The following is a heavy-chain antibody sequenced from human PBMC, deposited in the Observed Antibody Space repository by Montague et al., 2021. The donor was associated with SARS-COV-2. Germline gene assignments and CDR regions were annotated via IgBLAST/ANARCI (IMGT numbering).Heavy chain of an antibody. CDR2: INSDGSST. V-gene: IGHV3-74*01. Sequence: PLRLSCAASGFTFSSYWMHWVRQAPGKGLVWVSRINSDGSSTSYADSVKGRFTISRDNAKNTLYLQVNSLRAEDTAVYYCARGEPTWAFDIWGQGTMVTVSS. CDR3: ARGEPTWAFDI. CDR1: GFTFSSYW. J-gene: IGHJ3*02. D-gene: IGHD1-14*01.